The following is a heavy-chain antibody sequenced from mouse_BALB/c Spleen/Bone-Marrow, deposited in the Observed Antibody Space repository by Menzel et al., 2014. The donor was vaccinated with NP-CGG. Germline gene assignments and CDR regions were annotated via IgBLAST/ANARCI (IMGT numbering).Heavy chain of an antibody. Sequence: DVMLVESGGGLVQPGGSLKLSCAASGFDFSSYWMNWVRQAPGKGLEWIGEINPDSNTINYTPSLKDKFIISRDNAKNTLYLQMSKVRSEDTALYYCARLHYYGYGAYWGQGTLVTVSA. J-gene: IGHJ3*01. D-gene: IGHD1-2*01. CDR1: GFDFSSYW. V-gene: IGHV4-1*02. CDR2: INPDSNTI. CDR3: ARLHYYGYGAY.